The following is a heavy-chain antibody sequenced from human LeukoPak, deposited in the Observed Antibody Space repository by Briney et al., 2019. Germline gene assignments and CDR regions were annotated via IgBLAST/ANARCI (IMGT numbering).Heavy chain of an antibody. CDR3: ATMHIPAKRGYYYYGMDV. CDR2: FDPEDGET. CDR1: GYTLTELS. V-gene: IGHV1-24*01. J-gene: IGHJ6*02. Sequence: ASVKVSCKVSGYTLTELSMHWVRQAPGKGLEWMGGFDPEDGETIYAQKFQGRVTMTEDTSTDTAYMELSSLRSEDTAAYYCATMHIPAKRGYYYYGMDVWGQGTTVTVSS. D-gene: IGHD1-26*01.